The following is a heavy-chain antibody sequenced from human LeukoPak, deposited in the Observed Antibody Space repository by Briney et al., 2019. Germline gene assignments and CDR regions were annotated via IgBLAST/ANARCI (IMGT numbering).Heavy chain of an antibody. CDR3: ARGGDGVDYGDPNWFDP. CDR2: IYYSGST. CDR1: GYSISSGYY. D-gene: IGHD4-17*01. V-gene: IGHV4-38-2*01. J-gene: IGHJ5*02. Sequence: SETLSLTCAVSGYSISSGYYWGWIRQPPGKGLEWIGSIYYSGSTYYNPSLKSRVTISVDTSKNQFSLKLSSVTAADTAVYYCARGGDGVDYGDPNWFDPWGQGTLVTVSS.